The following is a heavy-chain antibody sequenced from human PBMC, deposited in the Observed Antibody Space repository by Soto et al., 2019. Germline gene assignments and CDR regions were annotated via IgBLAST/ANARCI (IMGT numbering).Heavy chain of an antibody. J-gene: IGHJ4*02. CDR1: GFTFSNAW. D-gene: IGHD3-22*01. CDR3: TTGTPAPYYYDSSGYYGTGWDY. Sequence: EVPLVESGGGLVKPGGSLRLSCAASGFTFSNAWMSWVRQAPGKGLEWVGRIKSKTDGGTTDYAAPVKGRFTISRDDSKNTLYLQMNSLKTEDTAVYYCTTGTPAPYYYDSSGYYGTGWDYWGQGTLVTVSS. V-gene: IGHV3-15*01. CDR2: IKSKTDGGTT.